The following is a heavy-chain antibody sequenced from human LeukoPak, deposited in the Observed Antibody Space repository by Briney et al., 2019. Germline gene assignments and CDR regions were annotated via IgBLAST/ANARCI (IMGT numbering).Heavy chain of an antibody. J-gene: IGHJ4*02. CDR1: GYTFTGYY. Sequence: ASAKVSCKASGYTFTGYYMHWVRQAPGQGLEWMGWINPNSGGTNYAQKFQGRVTMTRDTSISTAYMELSRLRSDDTAVYYCARDRSPAPGRSYGRGHFDYWGQGTLVTVSS. CDR3: ARDRSPAPGRSYGRGHFDY. V-gene: IGHV1-2*02. CDR2: INPNSGGT. D-gene: IGHD5-18*01.